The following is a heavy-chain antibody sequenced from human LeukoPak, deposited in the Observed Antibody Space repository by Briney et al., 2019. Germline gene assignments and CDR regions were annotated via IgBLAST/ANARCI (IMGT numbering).Heavy chain of an antibody. Sequence: GGSLRLSCAASGYTFSSYSMNWVRQAPGKGLEWVSSISSSSSYIYYADSVKGRFTISRDNAKNSLYLQMNSLRAEDTAVYYCARALGYCSSTSCYAGAFDIWGQGTMVTVSS. J-gene: IGHJ3*02. D-gene: IGHD2-2*01. V-gene: IGHV3-21*01. CDR2: ISSSSSYI. CDR3: ARALGYCSSTSCYAGAFDI. CDR1: GYTFSSYS.